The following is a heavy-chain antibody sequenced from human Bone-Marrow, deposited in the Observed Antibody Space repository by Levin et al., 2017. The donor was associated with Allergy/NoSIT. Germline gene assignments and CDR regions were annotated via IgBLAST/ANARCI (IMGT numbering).Heavy chain of an antibody. CDR1: GFPVSSTY. Sequence: LSLTCAASGFPVSSTYMSWVRQAPGKGLEWVSVIYSGGSTYYADSVKGRFTISRDNSKNTLYLQMNSLRAEDTAVYYCARVSFRIAAAGYFQHWGQGTLVTVSS. V-gene: IGHV3-66*01. CDR3: ARVSFRIAAAGYFQH. J-gene: IGHJ1*01. D-gene: IGHD6-13*01. CDR2: IYSGGST.